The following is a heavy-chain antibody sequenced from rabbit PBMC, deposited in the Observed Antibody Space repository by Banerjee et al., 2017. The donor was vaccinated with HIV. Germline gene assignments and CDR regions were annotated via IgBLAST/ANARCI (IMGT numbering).Heavy chain of an antibody. Sequence: QSLEESGGDLVKPGAFLTLTCTASGFSFSSSYWICWVRQAPGKGLEWIACIYAGRGGSTYYATWAKGRFTISETSSTTVTLQMTSLTAADTATYFCARDLAGVTGWNFNLWGPGTLVTV. CDR2: IYAGRGGST. CDR1: GFSFSSSYW. D-gene: IGHD4-1*01. V-gene: IGHV1S40*01. J-gene: IGHJ4*01. CDR3: ARDLAGVTGWNFNL.